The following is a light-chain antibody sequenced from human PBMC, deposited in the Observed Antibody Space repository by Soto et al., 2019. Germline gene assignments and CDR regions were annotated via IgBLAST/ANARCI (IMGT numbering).Light chain of an antibody. J-gene: IGLJ1*01. CDR3: AAWDDSLNVYV. CDR2: SNN. CDR1: SSNIGSKP. V-gene: IGLV1-44*01. Sequence: QSVLTQPPSASGTPGQRVTSSCSGSSSNIGSKPVNWYQQLPGTAPKLLIYSNNQRPSGVPDRFSGSKSGTSASLAISGLQSEDEADYYCAAWDDSLNVYVFATGTKLTVL.